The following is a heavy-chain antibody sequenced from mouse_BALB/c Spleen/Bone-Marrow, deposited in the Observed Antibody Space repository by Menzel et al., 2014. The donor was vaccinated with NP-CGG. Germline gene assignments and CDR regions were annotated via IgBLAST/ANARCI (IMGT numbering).Heavy chain of an antibody. Sequence: VKLQESGAELAGPGASVKMSCKASGYTFTSYTMHWVKQRPGQGLEWIGYINPSSGYTNYNQKFKDKATLTADKSSSTAYMQLSSLTSEDSAVYYCARGGNFDYWGQGTTLTVSS. V-gene: IGHV1-4*01. J-gene: IGHJ2*01. D-gene: IGHD1-1*01. CDR1: GYTFTSYT. CDR3: ARGGNFDY. CDR2: INPSSGYT.